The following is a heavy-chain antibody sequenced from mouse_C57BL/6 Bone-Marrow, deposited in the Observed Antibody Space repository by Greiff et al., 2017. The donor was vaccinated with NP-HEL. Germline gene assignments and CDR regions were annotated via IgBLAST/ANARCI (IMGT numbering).Heavy chain of an antibody. Sequence: VQLQQPGAELVRHGSSVKLSCKASGYTFTSYWMDWVKQRPGQGLEWIGNIYPSDSETHYNQKFKDKATLTVDKSSSTAYMQLSSLTSEDSAVYYCARRGYYDYDDGFDYWGQGTTLTVSS. D-gene: IGHD2-4*01. CDR1: GYTFTSYW. J-gene: IGHJ2*01. CDR2: IYPSDSET. V-gene: IGHV1-61*01. CDR3: ARRGYYDYDDGFDY.